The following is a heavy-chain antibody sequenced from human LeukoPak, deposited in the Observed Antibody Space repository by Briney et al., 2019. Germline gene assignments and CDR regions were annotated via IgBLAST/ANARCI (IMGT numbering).Heavy chain of an antibody. V-gene: IGHV3-66*02. D-gene: IGHD6-13*01. CDR1: GFTVSSNF. Sequence: GGSLRLSCSASGFTVSSNFMSWVRQAPGKGLEWVSVIYSGDSTYYADSVKSRFTISRDNSKNTLYLQMNSLRAEDTAVYYCARSSAGYYYYYGMDVWGQGTTVTVSS. J-gene: IGHJ6*02. CDR3: ARSSAGYYYYYGMDV. CDR2: IYSGDST.